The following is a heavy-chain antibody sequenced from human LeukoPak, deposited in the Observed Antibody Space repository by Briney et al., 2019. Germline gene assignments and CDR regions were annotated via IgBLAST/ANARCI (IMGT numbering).Heavy chain of an antibody. CDR3: AKGLSYDSSGYYYLNY. CDR1: GFTFSTYG. CDR2: ILYDGNNK. V-gene: IGHV3-30*18. D-gene: IGHD3-22*01. J-gene: IGHJ4*02. Sequence: GGSLRLSCAASGFTFSTYGMHWVRQAPGKELEWVALILYDGNNKYYADSVKGRFTISRDNSKNTLYLQMNSLRAEDTAVYYCAKGLSYDSSGYYYLNYWGQGTLVTVSS.